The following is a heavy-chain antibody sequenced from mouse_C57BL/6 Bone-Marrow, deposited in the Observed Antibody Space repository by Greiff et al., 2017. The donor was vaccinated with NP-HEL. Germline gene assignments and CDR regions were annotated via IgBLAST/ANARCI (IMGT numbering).Heavy chain of an antibody. V-gene: IGHV1-54*01. CDR1: GYAFTNYL. J-gene: IGHJ1*03. CDR3: ARDTTVVRYFDV. D-gene: IGHD1-1*01. CDR2: INPGSGGT. Sequence: QVQLKESGAELVRPGTSVKVSCKASGYAFTNYLIEWVKQRPGQGLEWIGVINPGSGGTNYNEKFKGKATLTADKSSSTAYMQLSSLTSEDSAVYFCARDTTVVRYFDVWGTGTTVTVSS.